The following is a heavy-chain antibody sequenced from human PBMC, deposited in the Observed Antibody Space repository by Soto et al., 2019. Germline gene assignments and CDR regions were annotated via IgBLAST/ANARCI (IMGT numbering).Heavy chain of an antibody. V-gene: IGHV4-34*01. CDR2: INHSGST. Sequence: QVQLQQWGAGLLKPSETLSLTCAVYGGSFSGYYWTWIRQPPGTGLEWIGEINHSGSTNHNPSLKRRVTISVDPSKTQFSLKLTSVTAADTAVYYCARDKITGLFDYWGQGTLVTVSS. J-gene: IGHJ4*02. CDR1: GGSFSGYY. D-gene: IGHD2-8*02. CDR3: ARDKITGLFDY.